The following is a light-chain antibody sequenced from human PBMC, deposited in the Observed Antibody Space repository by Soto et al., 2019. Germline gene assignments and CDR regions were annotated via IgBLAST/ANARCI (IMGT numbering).Light chain of an antibody. V-gene: IGLV2-8*01. CDR2: EVS. J-gene: IGLJ2*01. Sequence: QSVLTQPPSASGSPGQSVTISGTGTSRNVGGYNYVSWYQQHPGKAPKLMIYEVSKRPSGVPDRFSGSKSGNTASLTVSGLQAEDEADYYCSSYAGSNNYVVFGGGTKLTVL. CDR3: SSYAGSNNYVV. CDR1: SRNVGGYNY.